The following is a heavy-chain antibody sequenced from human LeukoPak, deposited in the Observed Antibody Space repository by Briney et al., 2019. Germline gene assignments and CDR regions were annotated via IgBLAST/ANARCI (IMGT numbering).Heavy chain of an antibody. V-gene: IGHV3-7*01. CDR2: IRQDGNWR. CDR1: GFTFSRHW. J-gene: IGHJ4*02. CDR3: ARFGDPSTTLDY. D-gene: IGHD3-16*01. Sequence: GGSLRLSCAASGFTFSRHWMSWVRRAPGKGLEWVAHIRQDGNWRHHEDSVEGRFTISRDNAKNSLYLQMNSLRVEDTAVYYCARFGDPSTTLDYWGQGTRVTVSS.